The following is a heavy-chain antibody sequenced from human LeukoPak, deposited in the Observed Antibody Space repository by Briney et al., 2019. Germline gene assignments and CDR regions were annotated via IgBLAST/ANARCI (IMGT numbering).Heavy chain of an antibody. Sequence: PSETLSLTCTVPGGSISSSSYYWGWIRQPPGKGLEWIGEINHSGSTNYNPSLKSRVTISVDTSKNQFSLKLSSVTAADTAVYYCARALTGGWYEVDYWGQGTLVTVSS. CDR1: GGSISSSSYY. CDR2: INHSGST. CDR3: ARALTGGWYEVDY. V-gene: IGHV4-39*07. D-gene: IGHD6-19*01. J-gene: IGHJ4*02.